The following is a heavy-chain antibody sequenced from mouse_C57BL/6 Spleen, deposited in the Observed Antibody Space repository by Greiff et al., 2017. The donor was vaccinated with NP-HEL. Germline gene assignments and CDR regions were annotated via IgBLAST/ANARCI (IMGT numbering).Heavy chain of an antibody. CDR1: GFTFSSYA. D-gene: IGHD2-3*01. J-gene: IGHJ4*01. CDR3: ARFYDGYYDAMDY. V-gene: IGHV5-4*01. Sequence: EVQLQQSGGGLVKPGGSLKLSCAASGFTFSSYAMSWVRQTPEKRLEWVATISDGGSYTYYPDNVKGRFTISRDNAKNNLYLQMSHLKSEDTAMYYCARFYDGYYDAMDYWGQGTSVTVSS. CDR2: ISDGGSYT.